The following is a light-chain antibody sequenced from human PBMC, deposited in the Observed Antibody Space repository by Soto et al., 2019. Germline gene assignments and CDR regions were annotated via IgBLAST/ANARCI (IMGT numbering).Light chain of an antibody. CDR2: EVS. CDR3: SSYTSSSTLV. V-gene: IGLV2-14*01. CDR1: SSDVGVYNY. Sequence: QSALTQPASVSGSPGQSITISCTGTSSDVGVYNYVSWYQQHPGKSPKLMNYEVSTRPSGVSNRLSGSKSGNTASLTISGRQAEDESDYSCSSYTSSSTLVFGGGTKVTVL. J-gene: IGLJ3*02.